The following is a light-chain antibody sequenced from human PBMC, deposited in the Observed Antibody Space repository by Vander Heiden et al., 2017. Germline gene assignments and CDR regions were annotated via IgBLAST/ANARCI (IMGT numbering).Light chain of an antibody. J-gene: IGKJ1*01. CDR2: KAS. V-gene: IGKV1-5*03. Sequence: DIQMTPSPSTLSASVGDRVTITCRASQSISSWLAWYQQKPGKAPKLLIYKASSLESGVPSRFSGSGSGTEFTLTISSLQPDDFATYYCQQYNSYSRTFRYGTKVEIK. CDR3: QQYNSYSRT. CDR1: QSISSW.